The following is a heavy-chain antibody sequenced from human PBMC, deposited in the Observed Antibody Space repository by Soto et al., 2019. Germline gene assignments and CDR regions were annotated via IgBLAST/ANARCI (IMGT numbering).Heavy chain of an antibody. CDR3: SREVHYYDISGRTCWFDP. V-gene: IGHV3-48*02. CDR2: ISSSSSTI. Sequence: GGSLSLSCAASGFTFSSYSMNWVRQAPGKGLEWVSYISSSSSTIYYADSVKGRFTISRDNAKNSLYLQMKSLRDEDTAVYYCSREVHYYDISGRTCWFDPWGQGTRVTVSS. D-gene: IGHD3-22*01. CDR1: GFTFSSYS. J-gene: IGHJ5*01.